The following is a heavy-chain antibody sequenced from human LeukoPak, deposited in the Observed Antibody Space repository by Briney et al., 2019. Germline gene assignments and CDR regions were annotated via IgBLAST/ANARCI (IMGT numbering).Heavy chain of an antibody. D-gene: IGHD6-19*01. Sequence: GGSLRLSCAASGFTFSSYWMHWVRQAPGKGLVWVSRINSDGSSTSYADSVKGRFTISRDNAKNTLYLQMNSLRAEDTAVYYCASSVAGTIRYYYMDVWGKGTTVTVSS. CDR2: INSDGSST. CDR3: ASSVAGTIRYYYMDV. V-gene: IGHV3-74*01. CDR1: GFTFSSYW. J-gene: IGHJ6*03.